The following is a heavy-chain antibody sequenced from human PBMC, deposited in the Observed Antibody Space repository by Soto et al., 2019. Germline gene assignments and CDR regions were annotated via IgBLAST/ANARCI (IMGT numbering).Heavy chain of an antibody. J-gene: IGHJ6*02. V-gene: IGHV3-23*01. Sequence: GGSRRLSCAASGFTFSTYAMTWVRQAPGKGLQWVSAISASGGTTYYADSVRGRFTISRDNDNNALYLQMNSLRAEDTAVYYCARDNTIFGESDYYYGMDVWGQGTTVTFSS. CDR1: GFTFSTYA. D-gene: IGHD3-3*01. CDR2: ISASGGTT. CDR3: ARDNTIFGESDYYYGMDV.